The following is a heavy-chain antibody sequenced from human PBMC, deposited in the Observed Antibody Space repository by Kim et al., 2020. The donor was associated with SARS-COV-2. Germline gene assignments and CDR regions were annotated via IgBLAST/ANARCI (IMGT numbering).Heavy chain of an antibody. D-gene: IGHD6-19*01. CDR2: IFYTGKT. CDR3: AKGAGWYGS. V-gene: IGHV4-59*01. Sequence: SETLSLTCTVSDDSIYGDYWSWLRQPPGRGLEWIGYIFYTGKTNYNPSLKSRVTISVDMSKNQFSLSLTSVTAADTAVYYCAKGAGWYGSWGPGTLVTV. J-gene: IGHJ5*01. CDR1: DDSIYGDY.